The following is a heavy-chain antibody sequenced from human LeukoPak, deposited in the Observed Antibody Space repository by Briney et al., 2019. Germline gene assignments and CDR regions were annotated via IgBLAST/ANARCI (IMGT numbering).Heavy chain of an antibody. CDR2: IYYSGST. V-gene: IGHV4-39*01. D-gene: IGHD6-13*01. CDR3: ARHLRISSWFDY. J-gene: IGHJ4*02. CDR1: GGSISSSSYD. Sequence: SETLSLTCTVSGGSISSSSYDWGWIRQPPGKGLEWIGYIYYSGSTYYNPSLKSRVTISLDTSENQFSLRLSSVTAADTAVYFCARHLRISSWFDYWGQGTLVTVSS.